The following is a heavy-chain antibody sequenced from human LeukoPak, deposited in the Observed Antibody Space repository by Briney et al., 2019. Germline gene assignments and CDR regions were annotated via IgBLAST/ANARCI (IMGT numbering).Heavy chain of an antibody. D-gene: IGHD3-16*01. CDR2: IPTDETPT. Sequence: GGSLRLSCAASGFIFSNFVMHWVRQAPGKGLVWVSRIPTDETPTNYADSVQGRFTISRDNAKNTLYLQMNNLRAEDTAVYYCASIRGGYYFDYWGQGTLVTVSS. J-gene: IGHJ4*02. CDR3: ASIRGGYYFDY. CDR1: GFIFSNFV. V-gene: IGHV3-74*01.